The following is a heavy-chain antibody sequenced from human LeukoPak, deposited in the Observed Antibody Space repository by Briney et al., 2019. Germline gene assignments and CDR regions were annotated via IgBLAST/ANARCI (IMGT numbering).Heavy chain of an antibody. D-gene: IGHD3-22*01. V-gene: IGHV3-23*01. CDR1: GFTFSSYA. Sequence: GGSLRLSCAASGFTFSSYAMSWVRQAPGKGLEWVSAISGSGDSTYYADSVKGRFTISRDNSKNTLYLQMNSLRAEDTAVYYCAKVPYYYDSSIDYCGQGTLVTVSS. CDR2: ISGSGDST. CDR3: AKVPYYYDSSIDY. J-gene: IGHJ4*02.